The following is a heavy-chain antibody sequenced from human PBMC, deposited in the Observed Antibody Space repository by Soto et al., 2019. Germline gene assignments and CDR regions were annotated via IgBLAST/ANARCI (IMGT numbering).Heavy chain of an antibody. CDR1: GFSLSTSGVG. CDR2: IYWDDDK. Sequence: QITLKESGPTLVKPTQTLTLTCTFSGFSLSTSGVGVGWIRQPPGKALEWLALIYWDDDKRYSPSLKSRLTITKDTSKPQVVLTMTSMDPVDTATYYCAHRSGGYYPNDAFDIWGQGTMVTVSS. CDR3: AHRSGGYYPNDAFDI. J-gene: IGHJ3*02. V-gene: IGHV2-5*02. D-gene: IGHD3-22*01.